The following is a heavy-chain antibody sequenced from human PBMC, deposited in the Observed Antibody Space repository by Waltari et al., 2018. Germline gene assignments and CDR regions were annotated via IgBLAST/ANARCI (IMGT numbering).Heavy chain of an antibody. CDR2: ISAYSGDT. CDR1: GYTFINYG. Sequence: QVQLVQSGAELKKPGASVRVSCKAYGYTFINYGISWIRQAPGQGLEWMGWISAYSGDTRYAQNLQDRITMTTDTPTSTAYMELRSLRSDDTAIYYCTRERDFGVIIVFGYWGQGTPVTVSS. D-gene: IGHD3-3*01. V-gene: IGHV1-18*04. J-gene: IGHJ4*02. CDR3: TRERDFGVIIVFGY.